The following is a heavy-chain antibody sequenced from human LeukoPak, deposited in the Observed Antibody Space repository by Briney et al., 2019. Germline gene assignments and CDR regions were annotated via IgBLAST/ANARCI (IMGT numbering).Heavy chain of an antibody. Sequence: SQALSLTCAISGDSVSSNSAAWNWIRQSPSRGLEWLGRTYYRSKWYNDYAVSVKSRITINPDTSKNQFSLQLNSVTPEDTAVYYCARLGYSSSWTHFDYWGQGTLVTVSS. D-gene: IGHD6-13*01. J-gene: IGHJ4*02. V-gene: IGHV6-1*01. CDR2: TYYRSKWYN. CDR1: GDSVSSNSAA. CDR3: ARLGYSSSWTHFDY.